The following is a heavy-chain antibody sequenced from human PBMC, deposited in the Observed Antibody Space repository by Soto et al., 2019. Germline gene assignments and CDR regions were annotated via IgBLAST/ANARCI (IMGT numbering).Heavy chain of an antibody. V-gene: IGHV4-4*07. Sequence: QVQLQESGPGVVKPSETLSLNCTVSGGSISRYYWSWIRQPAGKGLEWIGRIYTTGNTNYNPSLKSRVTMSVDTSKNQVSLKLSSVTAADTAVYYCARDQATRGGSYYYGMDVWGQGTTVTVSS. D-gene: IGHD2-2*01. CDR3: ARDQATRGGSYYYGMDV. CDR2: IYTTGNT. CDR1: GGSISRYY. J-gene: IGHJ6*02.